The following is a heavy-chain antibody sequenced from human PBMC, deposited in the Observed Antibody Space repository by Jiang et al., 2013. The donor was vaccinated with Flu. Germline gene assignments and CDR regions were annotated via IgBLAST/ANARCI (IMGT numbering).Heavy chain of an antibody. D-gene: IGHD2-2*01. CDR1: GGTISNYY. J-gene: IGHJ5*02. V-gene: IGHV4-59*01. CDR2: IDYSGRT. CDR3: ARMPPAKNWLDP. Sequence: GLVKPSETLSLTCTVSGGTISNYYWAWIRQSPGKGLEWLAYIDYSGRTNYNPSLKSRGTISVDVSKNQFSLKLTSVTAADAAVYHCARMPPAKNWLDPWGQG.